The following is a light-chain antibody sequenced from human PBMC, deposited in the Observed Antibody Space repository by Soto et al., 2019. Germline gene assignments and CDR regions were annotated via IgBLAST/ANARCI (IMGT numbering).Light chain of an antibody. J-gene: IGKJ4*01. CDR1: QSVSSSY. Sequence: ELVLTQSPGTLSLSPGERATLSCRASQSVSSSYLASYHQKPGQAPRLLIYDASSSATGIPDRFSGSGSVTDFTLTISRLEPEDFAAYYCQQYGSSPRTFGGGTKVEVK. CDR2: DAS. V-gene: IGKV3-20*01. CDR3: QQYGSSPRT.